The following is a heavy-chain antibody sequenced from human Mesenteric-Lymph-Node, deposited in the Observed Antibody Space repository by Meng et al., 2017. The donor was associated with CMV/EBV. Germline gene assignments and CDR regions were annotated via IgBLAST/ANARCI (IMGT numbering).Heavy chain of an antibody. D-gene: IGHD1-26*01. J-gene: IGHJ4*02. Sequence: GGSLRLSCAASGFGFSSYVMHWVRQAPGKGLECVAVISYDGSNKYYADSVKGRFTISRDNSKNTLYLQMNSLRAEDTAVYYCASGSYQGFDYWGQGTLVTVSS. V-gene: IGHV3-30*04. CDR2: ISYDGSNK. CDR3: ASGSYQGFDY. CDR1: GFGFSSYV.